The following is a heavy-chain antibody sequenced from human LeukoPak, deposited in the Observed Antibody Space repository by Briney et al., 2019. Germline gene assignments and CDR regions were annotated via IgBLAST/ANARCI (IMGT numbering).Heavy chain of an antibody. CDR1: GGTFSSYA. J-gene: IGHJ5*02. D-gene: IGHD1-26*01. CDR3: ARELVGAYNWFDP. CDR2: IIPIFGTA. Sequence: SVKVSCKASGGTFSSYAISWVRQAPGQGLEWMGGIIPIFGTANYAQKFQGRVTITTDESTSTAYMELSSLRSEDTAVYYCARELVGAYNWFDPWGQGTLVTVSS. V-gene: IGHV1-69*05.